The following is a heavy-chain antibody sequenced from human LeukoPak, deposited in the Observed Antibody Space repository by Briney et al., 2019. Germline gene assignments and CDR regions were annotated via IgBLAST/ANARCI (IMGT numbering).Heavy chain of an antibody. D-gene: IGHD6-19*01. V-gene: IGHV1-69*13. CDR3: AMSPPPGWYGAFDI. J-gene: IGHJ3*02. CDR2: IIPIFGTA. Sequence: GASVKVSCKASGGTFSSYAISWVRQAPGQGLEWMGGIIPIFGTANYAQKFQGRVTITADESTSTAYMELSSLRSEDTAVYYCAMSPPPGWYGAFDIWGQGTMVTVSS. CDR1: GGTFSSYA.